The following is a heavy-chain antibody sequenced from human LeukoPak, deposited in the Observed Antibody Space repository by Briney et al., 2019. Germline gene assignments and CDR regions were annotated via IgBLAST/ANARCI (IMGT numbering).Heavy chain of an antibody. D-gene: IGHD1-1*01. CDR2: ISGSGGST. CDR1: GFTFSSYA. CDR3: AKRGNPTVGHHYLDV. J-gene: IGHJ6*03. Sequence: GGSLRLSCAASGFTFSSYAMSWVCQAPGKGLEWVSAISGSGGSTYCADSVKGRFTISRDNSKNTLYLQMNSLSAEDTAIYYCAKRGNPTVGHHYLDVWGKGTTVSVSS. V-gene: IGHV3-23*01.